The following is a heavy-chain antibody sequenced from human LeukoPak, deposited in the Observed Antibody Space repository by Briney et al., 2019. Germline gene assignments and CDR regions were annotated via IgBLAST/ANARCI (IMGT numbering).Heavy chain of an antibody. D-gene: IGHD2-15*01. CDR3: ASEGGVKYCSAGSCSLEH. J-gene: IGHJ1*01. Sequence: QPGGSLRLSCAASGFTFSSYAMSWVRQAPGKGLDWLSLIYRDDITNHADSVKGRFTISRDTAKNTLYLQMSSLSAEDTAIYYCASEGGVKYCSAGSCSLEHWGQGTLVTVSS. V-gene: IGHV3-66*02. CDR1: GFTFSSYA. CDR2: IYRDDIT.